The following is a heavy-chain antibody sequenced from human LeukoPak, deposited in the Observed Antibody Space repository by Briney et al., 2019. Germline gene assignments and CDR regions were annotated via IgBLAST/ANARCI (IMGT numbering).Heavy chain of an antibody. V-gene: IGHV3-30*04. Sequence: PGRSLRLSCAASGFTFSSYAMHWVRQAPGKGLEWVAVISYDGSNKYYADSVKGRFTISRDNSKNTLYLQMNSLRAEDRAVYYCARDTLRYFDWLPMGYYYYGMGVWGQGTTVTVSS. CDR2: ISYDGSNK. CDR1: GFTFSSYA. D-gene: IGHD3-9*01. CDR3: ARDTLRYFDWLPMGYYYYGMGV. J-gene: IGHJ6*02.